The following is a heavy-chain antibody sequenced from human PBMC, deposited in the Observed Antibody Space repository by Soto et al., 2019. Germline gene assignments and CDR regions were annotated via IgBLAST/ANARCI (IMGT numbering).Heavy chain of an antibody. CDR2: ISGSGGST. D-gene: IGHD5-18*01. Sequence: LRLSCAASGFTFSSYAMSWVRQAPGKGLEWVSAISGSGGSTYYADSVKGRFTISRDNSKNTLYLQMNSLRAEDTAVYYCAFFDAAMVSQTKFDYLGQGTLVTVS. J-gene: IGHJ4*02. V-gene: IGHV3-23*01. CDR3: AFFDAAMVSQTKFDY. CDR1: GFTFSSYA.